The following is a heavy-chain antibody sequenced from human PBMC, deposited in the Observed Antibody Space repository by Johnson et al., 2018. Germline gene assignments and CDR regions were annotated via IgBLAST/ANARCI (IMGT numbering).Heavy chain of an antibody. CDR1: GFTFRNYA. V-gene: IGHV3-23*04. Sequence: VQLVQSGGGLVQPGGSVRLSCAASGFTFRNYAMSWARQAPGQGLEWVSTISRNDDHTDYADSVKGRFTISRDRTKNTVYLQMNSLRDDETAIYSCAKGESSGFNFFWTDDYWGQGTLVTVSS. CDR2: ISRNDDHT. CDR3: AKGESSGFNFFWTDDY. D-gene: IGHD3/OR15-3a*01. J-gene: IGHJ4*02.